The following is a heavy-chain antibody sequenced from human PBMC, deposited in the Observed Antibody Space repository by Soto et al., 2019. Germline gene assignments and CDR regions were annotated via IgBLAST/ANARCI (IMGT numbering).Heavy chain of an antibody. Sequence: LSLTCTVSGASISTYYWNWIRQPAGKGLEWIGRIYASGSTNYNPSFKSRVTVSVDTSKNQFSLRLTSVTAADTAVYYCARDFGVPRMVVWGPGTMVTVSS. CDR2: IYASGST. CDR1: GASISTYY. V-gene: IGHV4-4*07. CDR3: ARDFGVPRMVV. J-gene: IGHJ6*02. D-gene: IGHD3-3*01.